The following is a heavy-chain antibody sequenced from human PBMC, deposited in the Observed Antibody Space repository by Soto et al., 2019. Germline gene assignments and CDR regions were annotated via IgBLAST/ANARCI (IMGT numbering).Heavy chain of an antibody. CDR3: ARVVGALGHWFDP. D-gene: IGHD1-26*01. J-gene: IGHJ5*02. V-gene: IGHV1-18*01. Sequence: VQLVQSGAEVKKPGASVKVSCKAYGYTLTSYGLSWVRQAPGQGLEWMGRISAYNYNTNYAQKLQGRVTMTTDTSTSTAYMELRSLRSDDTAVYYCARVVGALGHWFDPWGQGTLVTVSS. CDR2: ISAYNYNT. CDR1: GYTLTSYG.